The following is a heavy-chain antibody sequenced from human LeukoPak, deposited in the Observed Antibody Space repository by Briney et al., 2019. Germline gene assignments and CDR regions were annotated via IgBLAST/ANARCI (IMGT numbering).Heavy chain of an antibody. CDR2: IYYSGST. CDR1: GGSISSSSYY. J-gene: IGHJ4*02. CDR3: ARDRGLKTHSFDY. Sequence: SETLSLTCTVSGGSISSSSYYWGWIRQPPGKGLEWIGSIYYSGSTYYNPSLKSRVTISVDTSKNQFSLKLSSVTAADTAVYYCARDRGLKTHSFDYWGQGTLVTVSS. V-gene: IGHV4-39*07.